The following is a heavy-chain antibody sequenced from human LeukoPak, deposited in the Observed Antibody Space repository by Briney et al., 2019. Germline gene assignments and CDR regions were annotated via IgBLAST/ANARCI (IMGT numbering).Heavy chain of an antibody. Sequence: PSETLPLTCTVSGGSISSYYWSWIRQPPGKGLEWIGYIYYSGSTNYNPSLKSRVTISVDTSKNQFSLKLSSVTAADTAVYYCAREAEAKYSNYVDYWGQGTLVTVSS. CDR3: AREAEAKYSNYVDY. CDR1: GGSISSYY. V-gene: IGHV4-59*01. D-gene: IGHD4-11*01. CDR2: IYYSGST. J-gene: IGHJ4*02.